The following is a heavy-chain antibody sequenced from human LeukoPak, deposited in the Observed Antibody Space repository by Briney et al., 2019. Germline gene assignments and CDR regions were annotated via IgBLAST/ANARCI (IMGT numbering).Heavy chain of an antibody. CDR2: IKQDGTER. CDR3: ARGVVVPAAISDAFDI. CDR1: GFIFNLYY. Sequence: PGGSLRLSCAASGFIFNLYYMSWVRQAPGKGLEWVANIKQDGTERSYVDSVKGRFTISRDNAKNSLYLQMNGLRVEDTAIYYCARGVVVPAAISDAFDIWGQGTMVTVSS. J-gene: IGHJ3*02. V-gene: IGHV3-7*01. D-gene: IGHD2-2*02.